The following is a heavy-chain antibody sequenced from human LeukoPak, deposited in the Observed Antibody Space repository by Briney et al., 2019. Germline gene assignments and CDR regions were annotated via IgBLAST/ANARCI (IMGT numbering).Heavy chain of an antibody. CDR2: IYYSGST. CDR3: ARHSAFRGLDY. V-gene: IGHV4-39*01. Sequence: PSETLSLTCSVSGGSISSSGFYWVWIRQPPGKELEWIGSIYYSGSTYYHPSLKSRVTISVDTSKNQFSLKLSSVTAADTAVFYCARHSAFRGLDYWGQGSLVTVSS. J-gene: IGHJ4*02. CDR1: GGSISSSGFY.